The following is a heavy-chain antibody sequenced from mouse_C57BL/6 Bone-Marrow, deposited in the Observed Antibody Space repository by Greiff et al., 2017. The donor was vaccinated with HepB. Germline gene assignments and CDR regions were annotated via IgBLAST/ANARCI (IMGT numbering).Heavy chain of an antibody. CDR3: ARRYGSSSYFDY. D-gene: IGHD1-1*01. CDR1: GYSITSGYY. CDR2: ISYDGSN. Sequence: EVKLEESGPGLVKPSQSLSLTCSVTGYSITSGYYWNWIRQFPGNKLEWMGYISYDGSNNYNPSLKNRISITRDTSKNQFFLKLNSVTTEDTATYYCARRYGSSSYFDYWGQGTTLTVSS. J-gene: IGHJ2*01. V-gene: IGHV3-6*01.